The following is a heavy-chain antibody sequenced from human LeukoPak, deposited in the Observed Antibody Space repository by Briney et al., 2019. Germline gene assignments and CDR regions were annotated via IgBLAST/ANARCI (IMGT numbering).Heavy chain of an antibody. CDR1: GGSISSYY. CDR3: ARSSEGRYYYDSSGFSYYYYMDV. CDR2: IYYSGST. D-gene: IGHD3-22*01. V-gene: IGHV4-59*01. Sequence: SETLSLTCTVSGGSISSYYWSWIRQPPGKGLEWIGYIYYSGSTYYNPSLRSRVTISVDTSKNQFSLKLSSVTAADTAVYYCARSSEGRYYYDSSGFSYYYYMDVWGKGTTVTISS. J-gene: IGHJ6*03.